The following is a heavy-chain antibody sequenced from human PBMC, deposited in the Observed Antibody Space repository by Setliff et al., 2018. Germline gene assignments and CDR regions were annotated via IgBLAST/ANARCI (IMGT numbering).Heavy chain of an antibody. CDR2: INPGGGSA. CDR3: ARAGLAAAGRKGILEY. Sequence: ASVKVSCKASGYTLSSYYMHWVRQAPGQGPEWVGIINPGGGSASLAQKFQGRVTMTRDVSTSTVYLELNSLTSEDTGVYYCARAGLAAAGRKGILEYWGQGSLVTVSS. D-gene: IGHD6-13*01. V-gene: IGHV1-46*01. J-gene: IGHJ4*02. CDR1: GYTLSSYY.